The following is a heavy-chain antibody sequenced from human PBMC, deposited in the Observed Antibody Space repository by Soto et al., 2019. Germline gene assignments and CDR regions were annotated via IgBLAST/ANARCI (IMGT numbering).Heavy chain of an antibody. V-gene: IGHV4-59*08. D-gene: IGHD6-19*01. Sequence: SETLSLTCSPSGGAIGGYYWSWIRQPPGKALEWIGYVSYSGSTDYHPSLKSRVSISIDTSKNQFSLKMISVTAADTAVYYCVRHGSDSGWFFFDPWGQGALVTVSS. J-gene: IGHJ5*02. CDR3: VRHGSDSGWFFFDP. CDR1: GGAIGGYY. CDR2: VSYSGST.